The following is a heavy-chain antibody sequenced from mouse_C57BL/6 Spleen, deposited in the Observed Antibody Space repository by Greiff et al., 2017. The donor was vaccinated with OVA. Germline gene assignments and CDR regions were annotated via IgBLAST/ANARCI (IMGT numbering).Heavy chain of an antibody. Sequence: VKLLESGPGLVQPSQSLSITCTVSGFSFTSYGVHWVRQSPGKGLEWLGVIWSGGSTDYNAAFISRLSISKDNSKSQVYFKMNSLQADDTAIDYCARRMINYYAMDDWGQGTSVTVSS. CDR1: GFSFTSYG. CDR2: IWSGGST. V-gene: IGHV2-2*01. CDR3: ARRMINYYAMDD. J-gene: IGHJ4*01. D-gene: IGHD2-4*01.